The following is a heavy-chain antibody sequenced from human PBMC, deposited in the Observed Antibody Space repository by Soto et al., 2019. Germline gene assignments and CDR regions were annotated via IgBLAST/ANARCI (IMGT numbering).Heavy chain of an antibody. CDR2: IYYSGST. V-gene: IGHV4-61*01. J-gene: IGHJ4*02. CDR1: GGSVSSGSYY. D-gene: IGHD4-17*01. CDR3: ARDVSRGDSDY. Sequence: SETLSLTCTVSGGSVSSGSYYWSWIRQPPGKGLEWIGYIYYSGSTNYNTSLKSRVTISVDTSKNQFSLKLSSVTAADTAVYYCARDVSRGDSDYWGQGTLVTVSS.